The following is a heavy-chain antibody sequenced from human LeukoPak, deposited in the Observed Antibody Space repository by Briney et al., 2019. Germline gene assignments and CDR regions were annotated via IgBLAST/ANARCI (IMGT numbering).Heavy chain of an antibody. V-gene: IGHV4-59*01. CDR1: GGSISSYY. Sequence: PSETLSLTCTVSGGSISSYYWSWIRQPPGKGLEWIGYIYYSGSTNYNPSLKSRVTISVDTSKNQFSLKLSSVTAADTAAYYCARASLSPERRYFDYWGQGTLVTVSS. CDR3: ARASLSPERRYFDY. CDR2: IYYSGST. J-gene: IGHJ4*02. D-gene: IGHD1-1*01.